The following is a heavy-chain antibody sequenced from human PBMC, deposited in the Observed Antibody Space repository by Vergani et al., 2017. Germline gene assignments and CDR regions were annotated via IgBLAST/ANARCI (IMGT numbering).Heavy chain of an antibody. D-gene: IGHD3-22*01. CDR3: ARGLDGYYDYYYMDV. CDR1: GGSISRSSYY. CDR2: IDYSGST. V-gene: IGHV4-39*01. J-gene: IGHJ6*03. Sequence: QLQLQESGPGLVKPSETLSLTCTVSGGSISRSSYYWGWIRQPPGKGLEWIGSIDYSGSTYYNPSLKSRVTISVDTSKNQFSLKLSSVTAADPAVYYLARGLDGYYDYYYMDVWGKGTTVTVSS.